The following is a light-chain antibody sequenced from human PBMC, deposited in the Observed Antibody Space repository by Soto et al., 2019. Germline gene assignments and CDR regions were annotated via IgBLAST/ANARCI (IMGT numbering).Light chain of an antibody. CDR1: QSVNSDY. V-gene: IGKV3-20*01. CDR3: QQYGTSPWT. J-gene: IGKJ1*01. Sequence: EIVLTQSPGTLSLFPGERATLSCRATQSVNSDYLAWYQQKPGQAPRLLIYIASRRATGIPDRFSGGGSGTDFTLTINRLEPEDFAVYDCQQYGTSPWTFGQGTKVEIK. CDR2: IAS.